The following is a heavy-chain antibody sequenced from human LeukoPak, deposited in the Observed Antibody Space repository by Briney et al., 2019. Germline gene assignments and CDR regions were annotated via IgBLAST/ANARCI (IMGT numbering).Heavy chain of an antibody. CDR1: EDSINSNGYY. V-gene: IGHV4-39*02. J-gene: IGHJ4*02. Sequence: ASETLSLTCTVSEDSINSNGYYWVWIRQPLGQGLEWIGNVDYGGSTFYNPSLKSRVIISVDTSKNLFSLNLTSMTAADTAVYYGRRSGGLNFDYWGQGTLVTVSS. CDR3: RRSGGLNFDY. CDR2: VDYGGST. D-gene: IGHD2-15*01.